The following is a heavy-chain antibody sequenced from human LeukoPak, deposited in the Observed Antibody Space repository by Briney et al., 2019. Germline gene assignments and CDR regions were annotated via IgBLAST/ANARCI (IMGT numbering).Heavy chain of an antibody. CDR1: GYTFTSYA. J-gene: IGHJ5*02. CDR3: ARDLAVVVPLTLDP. CDR2: INAGNGNT. Sequence: ASVKVSCKASGYTFTSYAMHWERQAPGRRLEWMGWINAGNGNTKYSQKFQGRVTITRDTSASTAYMELSSLRSEDTAVYYCARDLAVVVPLTLDPWGQGTLVTVSS. V-gene: IGHV1-3*01. D-gene: IGHD2-2*01.